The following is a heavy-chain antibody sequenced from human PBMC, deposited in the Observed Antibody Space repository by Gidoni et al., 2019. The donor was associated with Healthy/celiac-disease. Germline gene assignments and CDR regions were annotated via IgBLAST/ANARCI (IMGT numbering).Heavy chain of an antibody. CDR2: ISSSRSTI. J-gene: IGHJ4*02. Sequence: EVQLVESGGGLVQPGGSLRLSCAASGFTFSSYSMNWVRQAPGKGLEWVSYISSSRSTIYYADSVKGRFTISRDNAKNSLYLQMNSLRDEDTAVYYCASLYWSGYYIDYWGQGTLVTVSS. V-gene: IGHV3-48*02. CDR1: GFTFSSYS. CDR3: ASLYWSGYYIDY. D-gene: IGHD3-3*01.